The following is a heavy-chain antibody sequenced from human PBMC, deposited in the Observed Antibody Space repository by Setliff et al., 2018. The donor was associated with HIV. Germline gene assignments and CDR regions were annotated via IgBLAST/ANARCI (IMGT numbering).Heavy chain of an antibody. D-gene: IGHD5-18*01. Sequence: GGSLRLSCAASGFSFSTYGMYWVRQAPGKGLEWVAVIWYDASGEHYADSVKGRFTISRDNGKNSLYLQMNSLRAEDTAVYYCAVTSMDSSFDYWGQGALVTVSS. J-gene: IGHJ4*02. CDR1: GFSFSTYG. V-gene: IGHV3-33*08. CDR2: IWYDASGE. CDR3: AVTSMDSSFDY.